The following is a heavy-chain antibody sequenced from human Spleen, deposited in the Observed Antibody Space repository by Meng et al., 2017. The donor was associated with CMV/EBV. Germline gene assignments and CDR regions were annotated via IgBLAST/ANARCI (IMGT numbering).Heavy chain of an antibody. CDR2: IYYSGST. CDR3: ARSSARYFDY. D-gene: IGHD6-25*01. Sequence: QLQEPGQGLLKPSGTSSLTCTFSGASISSSSYYWGWIRQPPGKGLEWIGSIYYSGSTYYNPSLKSRVTISVDTSKNQFSLKLSSVTAADTAVDYCARSSARYFDYWGQGTLVTVSS. V-gene: IGHV4-39*07. J-gene: IGHJ4*02. CDR1: GASISSSSYY.